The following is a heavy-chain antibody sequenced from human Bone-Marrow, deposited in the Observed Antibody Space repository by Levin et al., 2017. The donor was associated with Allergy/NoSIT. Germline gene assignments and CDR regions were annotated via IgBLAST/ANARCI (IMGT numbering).Heavy chain of an antibody. CDR2: INHSGST. CDR3: AREGMATMWGTLLAP. J-gene: IGHJ5*02. Sequence: GSLRLSCAVYGGSFSGYYWSWIRQPPGKGLEWIGEINHSGSTNYNPSLKSRVTISVDTSKNQFSLKLSSVTAADTAVYYCAREGMATMWGTLLAPWGQGTLVTVSS. D-gene: IGHD5-24*01. V-gene: IGHV4-34*01. CDR1: GGSFSGYY.